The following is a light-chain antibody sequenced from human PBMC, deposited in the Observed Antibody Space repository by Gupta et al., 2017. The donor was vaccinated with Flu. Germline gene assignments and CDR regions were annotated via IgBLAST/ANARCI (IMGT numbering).Light chain of an antibody. J-gene: IGKJ5*01. CDR2: DAS. Sequence: EIVMTQSPATLSVSLGEGATLTCRASQEVGVDLGWYQQKPGQAPKPLIYDASFRASGVPARFSASGSGTDFTLTISSLQSEDFAVYFCLQVYNWPLTFGQGTRLDIK. CDR1: QEVGVD. CDR3: LQVYNWPLT. V-gene: IGKV3-15*01.